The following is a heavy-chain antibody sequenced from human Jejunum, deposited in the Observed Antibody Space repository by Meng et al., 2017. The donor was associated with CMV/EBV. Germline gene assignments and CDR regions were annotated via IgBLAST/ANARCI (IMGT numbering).Heavy chain of an antibody. J-gene: IGHJ4*02. V-gene: IGHV1-2*02. D-gene: IGHD5-12*01. CDR3: ATVTYSDYDDFDY. CDR1: GYTLTGHY. CDR2: MYPNSGGT. Sequence: CKASGYTLTGHYKHWVRQAPGQGLEWMGWMYPNSGGTNYAQKFQGRVAMTRDTSISTAYMELSRLRSDDTAIYYCATVTYSDYDDFDYWGQGTLVTVSS.